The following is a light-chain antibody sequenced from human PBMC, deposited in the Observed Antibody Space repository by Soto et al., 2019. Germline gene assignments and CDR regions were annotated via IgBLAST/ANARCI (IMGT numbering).Light chain of an antibody. Sequence: EIVLTQSPATLSLSPGERATLSCRASQSVSSYLAWYQQKPGQAPRLLIYDASNTATGIPARFSGSGSGTDFTLTISSLEPEDFAVYYCQQRSNWPPWTFGQGTKV. V-gene: IGKV3-11*01. CDR2: DAS. J-gene: IGKJ1*01. CDR3: QQRSNWPPWT. CDR1: QSVSSY.